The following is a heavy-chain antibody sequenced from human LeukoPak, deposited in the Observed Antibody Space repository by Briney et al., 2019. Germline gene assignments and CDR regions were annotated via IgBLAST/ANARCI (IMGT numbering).Heavy chain of an antibody. Sequence: PGGSLRLSCAASGFTFSSYAMHWVRQAPGKGLEWVAVISYDGSNKYYADSVKGRFTISRDNSKNTLYLQMNSLRAEDTAVYYCARDRWETTVTANWSDPWGQGTLVTVSS. CDR2: ISYDGSNK. CDR3: ARDRWETTVTANWSDP. V-gene: IGHV3-30*04. J-gene: IGHJ5*02. CDR1: GFTFSSYA. D-gene: IGHD4-17*01.